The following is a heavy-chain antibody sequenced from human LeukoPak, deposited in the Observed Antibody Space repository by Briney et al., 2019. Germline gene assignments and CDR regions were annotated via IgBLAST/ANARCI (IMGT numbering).Heavy chain of an antibody. J-gene: IGHJ4*02. CDR1: GFTFDDYG. Sequence: GGSLRLSCAASGFTFDDYGMSWVRQAPGKGREWVSGINWNGGSTGYADSVKGRFTISRDNAKNSLYLQMNSLRAEDTALYYCARENLADYYDSSGYFEYCAQGTLVTVSS. V-gene: IGHV3-20*04. CDR3: ARENLADYYDSSGYFEY. D-gene: IGHD3-22*01. CDR2: INWNGGST.